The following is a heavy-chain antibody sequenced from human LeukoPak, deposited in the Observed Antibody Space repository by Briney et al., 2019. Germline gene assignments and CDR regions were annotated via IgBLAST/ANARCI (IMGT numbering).Heavy chain of an antibody. J-gene: IGHJ4*02. Sequence: ASVKVSCKASGYTFTSYYMHWVRQAPGQGLEWMGIINPSGGSTSYAQKFQGRVTTTRDTSTSTVYMELSSLRSEDTAVYYCARAGGGDDSSGYYSDWGQGTLVTVSS. D-gene: IGHD3-22*01. V-gene: IGHV1-46*01. CDR1: GYTFTSYY. CDR3: ARAGGGDDSSGYYSD. CDR2: INPSGGST.